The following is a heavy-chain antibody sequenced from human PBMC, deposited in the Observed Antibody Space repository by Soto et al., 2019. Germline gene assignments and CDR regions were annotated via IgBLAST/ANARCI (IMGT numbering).Heavy chain of an antibody. CDR3: ASPKVTSSWSSDY. CDR2: IGGNNEDV. J-gene: IGHJ4*02. Sequence: GGSLRLSCAASGFTFNNYAMTWVRQAPGKGLEWVSAIGGNNEDVFYADSVKGRFTISRDNSKNTLYLQMNSLRVEDTAVYYCASPKVTSSWSSDYWGQGTLVTVSS. V-gene: IGHV3-23*01. CDR1: GFTFNNYA. D-gene: IGHD2-2*01.